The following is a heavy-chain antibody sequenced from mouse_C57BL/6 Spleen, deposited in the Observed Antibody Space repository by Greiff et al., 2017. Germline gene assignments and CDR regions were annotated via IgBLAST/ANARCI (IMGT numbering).Heavy chain of an antibody. CDR3: ANQIYDGYYYAMDY. CDR2: ISSGSSPI. J-gene: IGHJ4*01. Sequence: DVKLVESGGGLVKPGGSLKLSCAASGFTFSDYGMHWVRQAPEKGLEWVAYISSGSSPIYYADTVKGRFPISRDNAKNTLFLQMTSLRSEDTAMYYCANQIYDGYYYAMDYWGQGTSVTVSS. V-gene: IGHV5-17*01. CDR1: GFTFSDYG. D-gene: IGHD2-3*01.